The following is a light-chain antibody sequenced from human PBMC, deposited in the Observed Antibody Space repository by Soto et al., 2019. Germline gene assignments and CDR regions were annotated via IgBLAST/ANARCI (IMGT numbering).Light chain of an antibody. CDR1: QSVRSSY. J-gene: IGKJ1*01. CDR2: GAS. CDR3: QQYGSSGT. V-gene: IGKV3-20*01. Sequence: IVLTQSPGPQSLSPGERATLSCRASQSVRSSYLAWYQQKPGQAPRLLIYGASTRATGIPDRFSGGGSGTDFTLTISRLEPEDFAVYYCQQYGSSGTFGQGTKVDI.